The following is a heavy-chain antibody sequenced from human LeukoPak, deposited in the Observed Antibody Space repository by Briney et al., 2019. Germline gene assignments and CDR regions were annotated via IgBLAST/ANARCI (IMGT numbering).Heavy chain of an antibody. D-gene: IGHD3-10*01. CDR1: GFTFSNFA. Sequence: GGSLRLSCAASGFTFSNFAMSWVRQAPGKGLEWVSGISGSDGGTYYADSVKGRLTISRDNSKNTLYLQMNSLRAEDTAAYYCANGPSGLWGQGTPVTVSS. CDR2: ISGSDGGT. CDR3: ANGPSGL. J-gene: IGHJ4*02. V-gene: IGHV3-23*01.